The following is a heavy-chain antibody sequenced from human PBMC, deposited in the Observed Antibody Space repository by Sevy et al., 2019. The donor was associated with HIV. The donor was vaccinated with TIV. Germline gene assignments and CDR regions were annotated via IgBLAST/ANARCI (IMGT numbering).Heavy chain of an antibody. Sequence: ASVKVSCKASGYTFTSYAMNWVRQAPGQGLEWMGWINTNTGNPTYAQGFTGRFVFSLDTSVSTAYLQISSLKAEDTAVYYCARDQTTRILSDSDYWGQGTLVTVSS. D-gene: IGHD3-3*01. CDR1: GYTFTSYA. CDR3: ARDQTTRILSDSDY. J-gene: IGHJ4*02. V-gene: IGHV7-4-1*02. CDR2: INTNTGNP.